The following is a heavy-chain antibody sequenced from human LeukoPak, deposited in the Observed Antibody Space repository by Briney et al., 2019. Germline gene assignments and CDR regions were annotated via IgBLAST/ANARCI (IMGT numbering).Heavy chain of an antibody. J-gene: IGHJ4*02. CDR3: AKANIVVVVAATHFDY. V-gene: IGHV4-31*03. Sequence: SETLSLTCTVSGGSISSGGYYWSWIRQHPGKGLEWIGYIYYSGSTYYNPSLKSRVTISVDTSKNQFSLKLSSVTAADTAVYYCAKANIVVVVAATHFDYWGQGTLVTVSS. D-gene: IGHD2-15*01. CDR2: IYYSGST. CDR1: GGSISSGGYY.